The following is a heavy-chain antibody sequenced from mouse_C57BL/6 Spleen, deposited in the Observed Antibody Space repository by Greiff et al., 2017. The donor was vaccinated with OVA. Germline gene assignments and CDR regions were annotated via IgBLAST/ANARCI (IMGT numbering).Heavy chain of an antibody. CDR3: ARMEIGVDYGYAMDY. Sequence: EVQLVESGAELVKPGASVKLSCTASGFNIKDYYMHWVKQRTEQGLEWIGRIDPEDGETKYAPKFQGKATITADTSSNTAYLQLSSLTSEDTAVYYCARMEIGVDYGYAMDYWGQGTSVTVSS. D-gene: IGHD2-4*01. V-gene: IGHV14-2*01. CDR1: GFNIKDYY. J-gene: IGHJ4*01. CDR2: IDPEDGET.